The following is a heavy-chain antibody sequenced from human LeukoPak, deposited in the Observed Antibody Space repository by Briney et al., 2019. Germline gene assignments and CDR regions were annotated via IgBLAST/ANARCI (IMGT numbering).Heavy chain of an antibody. CDR1: GGSFSGDF. J-gene: IGHJ4*02. Sequence: SETLSLTCAVYGGSFSGDFWSWIRQSPGKGLEWIGEINHGGSTTYNPSLQSRVTISVDTSKNQFSLKLSSVTAADTAVYYCARIEYSSSIDYWGQGTLVTVSS. CDR2: INHGGST. D-gene: IGHD6-6*01. CDR3: ARIEYSSSIDY. V-gene: IGHV4-34*01.